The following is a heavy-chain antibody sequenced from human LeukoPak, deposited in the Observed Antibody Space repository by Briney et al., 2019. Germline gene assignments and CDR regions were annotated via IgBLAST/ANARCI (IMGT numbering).Heavy chain of an antibody. CDR3: TRVRHGDYFDY. J-gene: IGHJ4*02. CDR1: GFSISDHY. Sequence: GGSLRLSCAASGFSISDHYVDWVRQAAGKGLEWVGRVRNKPNGYTTDYGTSVKGRFTISRDDSKNSLYLQMNGLTSEDTAVYYCTRVRHGDYFDYWGQGTLVSVSS. CDR2: VRNKPNGYTT. D-gene: IGHD4-17*01. V-gene: IGHV3-72*01.